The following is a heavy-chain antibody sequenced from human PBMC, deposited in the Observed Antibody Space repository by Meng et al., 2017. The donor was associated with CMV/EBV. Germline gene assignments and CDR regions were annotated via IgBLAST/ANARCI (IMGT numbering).Heavy chain of an antibody. CDR3: VRWGGDIVVVPAAIGEFDY. V-gene: IGHV4-39*01. Sequence: IRSSSYCWGWIRQPPGKGLEWIGSIYYSGSTYYNPSLKSRVTISVDTSKNQFSLKLSSVTAADTAVYYCVRWGGDIVVVPAAIGEFDYWGQGTLVTVSS. CDR2: IYYSGST. J-gene: IGHJ4*02. D-gene: IGHD2-2*01. CDR1: IRSSSYC.